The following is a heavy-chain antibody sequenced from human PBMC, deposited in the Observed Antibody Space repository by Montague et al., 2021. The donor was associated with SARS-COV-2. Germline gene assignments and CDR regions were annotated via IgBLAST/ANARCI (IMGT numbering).Heavy chain of an antibody. J-gene: IGHJ3*01. D-gene: IGHD6-19*01. CDR1: RGSTGSDS. V-gene: IGHV4-4*09. Sequence: SETLSLTCTVYRGSTGSDSWNRIGKSPGKTPECIGYVYHNGDTKYNPSLQSRVTISIDTSENQFSLRLNSVTAADTAVYFCARGWAFDPWGQGRLVTVSS. CDR3: ARGWAFDP. CDR2: VYHNGDT.